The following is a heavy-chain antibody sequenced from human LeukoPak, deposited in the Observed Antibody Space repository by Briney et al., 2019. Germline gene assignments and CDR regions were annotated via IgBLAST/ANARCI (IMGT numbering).Heavy chain of an antibody. CDR2: IYYSGST. CDR3: ARSSDETPDAFDI. CDR1: GGSISSYY. J-gene: IGHJ3*02. D-gene: IGHD3-10*01. V-gene: IGHV4-59*08. Sequence: SETLSLTCTVSGGSISSYYWSWIRQPPGKGLEWIGYIYYSGSTNYNPSLKSRVTISVDTSKNQFSLKLSSVTAADTAVYYCARSSDETPDAFDIWGQGTMVTVSS.